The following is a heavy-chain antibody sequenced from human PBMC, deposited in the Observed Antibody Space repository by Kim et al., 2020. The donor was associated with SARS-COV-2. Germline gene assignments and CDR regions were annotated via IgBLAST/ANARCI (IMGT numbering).Heavy chain of an antibody. Sequence: KGRFTIARDNSKNTLYLQMNSLRAEDTAVYYCARDYYDSSGYSTVGMDVWGQGTTVTVSS. J-gene: IGHJ6*02. CDR3: ARDYYDSSGYSTVGMDV. V-gene: IGHV3-30*01. D-gene: IGHD3-22*01.